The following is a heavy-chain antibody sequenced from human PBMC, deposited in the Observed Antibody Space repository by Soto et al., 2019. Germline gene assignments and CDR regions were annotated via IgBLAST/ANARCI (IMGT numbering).Heavy chain of an antibody. D-gene: IGHD6-19*01. CDR1: GFTFSDYA. Sequence: VQLVESGGGVVQPGRSLRLSCAASGFTFSDYAMHWVRQAPGKGLEWVAVVSHDGRNTHYADSVKGRFTISRDSSKNTVTLEMTSLRAEDTAVYYWAKGGRQWLVTSDFNYWGQGALVTVSS. CDR2: VSHDGRNT. J-gene: IGHJ4*02. CDR3: AKGGRQWLVTSDFNY. V-gene: IGHV3-30*18.